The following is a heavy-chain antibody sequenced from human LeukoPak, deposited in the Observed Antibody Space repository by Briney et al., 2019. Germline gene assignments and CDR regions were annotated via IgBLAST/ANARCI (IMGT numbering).Heavy chain of an antibody. Sequence: PGGSLRLSCEASGFTFSSYWMNWVRQAPGKGLEWVANIKQDGSEKYYVDSVKGRFTISRDNAKNSLYLQMNSLRAEDTAVYYCARDSYTGTNFDYWGQGTLVTVSS. J-gene: IGHJ4*02. CDR3: ARDSYTGTNFDY. CDR1: GFTFSSYW. V-gene: IGHV3-7*01. D-gene: IGHD1-14*01. CDR2: IKQDGSEK.